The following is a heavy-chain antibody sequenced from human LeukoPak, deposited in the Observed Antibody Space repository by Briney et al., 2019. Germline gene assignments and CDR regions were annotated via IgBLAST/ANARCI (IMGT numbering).Heavy chain of an antibody. CDR1: GGSISSGGYS. D-gene: IGHD3-10*01. CDR2: IYHSGST. CDR3: ARVLLWFGELFCQSMVFDY. J-gene: IGHJ4*02. Sequence: SETLSLTCAVSGGSISSGGYSWSWIRQPPGKGLEWIGYIYHSGSTYYNPSLKSRVTISVDRSKNQFSLKLSSVTAADTAVYYCARVLLWFGELFCQSMVFDYWGQGTLVTVSS. V-gene: IGHV4-30-2*01.